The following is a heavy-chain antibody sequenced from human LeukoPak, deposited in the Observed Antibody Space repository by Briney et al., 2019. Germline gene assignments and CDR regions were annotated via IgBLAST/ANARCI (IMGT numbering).Heavy chain of an antibody. CDR2: IWYDGSNK. Sequence: GGSLRLSCAASGFTFSSYGMHWVRQAPGKGLGWVAVIWYDGSNKYYADSVKGRFTISRDNSKNTLYLQMNSLRAEDTAVYYCARDLSGYDQGPFDYWGQGTLVTVSS. D-gene: IGHD5-12*01. V-gene: IGHV3-33*01. CDR1: GFTFSSYG. J-gene: IGHJ4*02. CDR3: ARDLSGYDQGPFDY.